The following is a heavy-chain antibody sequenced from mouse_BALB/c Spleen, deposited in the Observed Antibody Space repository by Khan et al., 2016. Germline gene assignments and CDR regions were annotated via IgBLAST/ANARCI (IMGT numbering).Heavy chain of an antibody. V-gene: IGHV1-54*01. CDR1: GYAFTKYL. CDR2: INPGSGGT. J-gene: IGHJ4*01. CDR3: ARGNYHVLLAMDY. D-gene: IGHD1-1*02. Sequence: QVQLKQSGAELVRPGTSVNVSCKASGYAFTKYLIEWVKQRPGQGLEWIGVINPGSGGTNYNEEFKGKATLTADKSSSTAYMQLSSLTSDDSAVYFCARGNYHVLLAMDYWGQGTSVTVSS.